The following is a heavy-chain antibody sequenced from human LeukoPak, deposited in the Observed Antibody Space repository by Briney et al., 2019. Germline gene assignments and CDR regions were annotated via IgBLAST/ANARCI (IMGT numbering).Heavy chain of an antibody. CDR3: AKDKGREGDY. CDR2: ISSDGSDK. CDR1: GFSFSKYD. Sequence: GGSLRLSCAASGFSFSKYDMHWVRQAPGKGLDWVAVISSDGSDKYYADSVKGRFTISRDNSKNTLYLQMNSLRAEDTAVYYCAKDKGREGDYWGQGNLVTVPS. V-gene: IGHV3-30*18. J-gene: IGHJ4*02. D-gene: IGHD1-26*01.